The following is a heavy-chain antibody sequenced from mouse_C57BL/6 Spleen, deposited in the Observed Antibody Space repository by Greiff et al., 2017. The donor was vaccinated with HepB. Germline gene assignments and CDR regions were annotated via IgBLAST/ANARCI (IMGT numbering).Heavy chain of an antibody. D-gene: IGHD1-1*01. V-gene: IGHV3-8*01. CDR1: GYSITSDY. J-gene: IGHJ1*03. Sequence: EVMLQQSGPGLAKPSQTLSLTCSVTGYSITSDYWNWVRKFPGNKLEYMGYISYSGSTYYNPPLKSRISITRDTSKNQYYLQLNSVTTEDTATYYCARLGTPVVDWYFDVWGTGTTVTVSS. CDR2: ISYSGST. CDR3: ARLGTPVVDWYFDV.